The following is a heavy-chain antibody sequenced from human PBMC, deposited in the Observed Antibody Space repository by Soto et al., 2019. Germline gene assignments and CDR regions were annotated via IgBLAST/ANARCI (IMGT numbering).Heavy chain of an antibody. CDR1: GGSISRSGYF. Sequence: PSEALSLTCRVSGGSISRSGYFWSGIRQHPGKGLEWIGYIYDSGSTYYNPSLTSRVSLSVDTSKNQFSLTLTSVTAPDTAMSYCSSSPRSFFDYWGQGSLVTVSS. CDR3: SSSPRSFFDY. J-gene: IGHJ4*02. CDR2: IYDSGST. V-gene: IGHV4-31*03.